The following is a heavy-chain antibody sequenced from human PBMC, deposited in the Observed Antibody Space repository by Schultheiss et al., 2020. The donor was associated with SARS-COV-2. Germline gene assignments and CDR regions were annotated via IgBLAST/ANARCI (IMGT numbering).Heavy chain of an antibody. CDR1: GFTFSNYA. V-gene: IGHV3-30-3*01. J-gene: IGHJ4*02. CDR2: ISYDGSKK. D-gene: IGHD1-26*01. CDR3: VRDGSPYSGSYPYYFDY. Sequence: GGSLRLSCAASGFTFSNYAMHWVRQAPGKGLEWVAVISYDGSKKYYADSVKGRFTISRDNSKNTLYVQLNSLRAEDTAVYYCVRDGSPYSGSYPYYFDYWGQGTLVTVSS.